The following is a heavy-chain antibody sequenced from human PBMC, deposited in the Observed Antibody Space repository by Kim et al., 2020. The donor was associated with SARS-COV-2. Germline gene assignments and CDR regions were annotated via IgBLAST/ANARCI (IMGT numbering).Heavy chain of an antibody. CDR3: SRYRDSGHDFDF. CDR2: IYYTGTT. V-gene: IGHV4-59*08. CDR1: GGSIINYY. J-gene: IGHJ4*02. D-gene: IGHD5-12*01. Sequence: SETLSLTCTVSGGSIINYYWSWIRQPPGKGLEWIGFIYYTGTTNYNSFFKSRVTISLVTSKNQFSLKLTSVTAADTAVYYCSRYRDSGHDFDFWSQAALV.